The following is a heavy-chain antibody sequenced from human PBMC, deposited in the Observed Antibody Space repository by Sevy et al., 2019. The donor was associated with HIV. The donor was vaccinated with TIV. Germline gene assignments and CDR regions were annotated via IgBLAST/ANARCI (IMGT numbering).Heavy chain of an antibody. CDR1: GFTFSSYG. CDR2: IWYDGSNK. CDR3: ARDPINLEPAAIYYYGMDV. Sequence: GGSLRLSCAASGFTFSSYGMHWVRQAPGKGLEWVAVIWYDGSNKYYADSVKGRFTISRDNSKNTLYLQMNSLRAEDTAVYYCARDPINLEPAAIYYYGMDVWGQGTTVTVSS. V-gene: IGHV3-33*01. D-gene: IGHD2-2*01. J-gene: IGHJ6*02.